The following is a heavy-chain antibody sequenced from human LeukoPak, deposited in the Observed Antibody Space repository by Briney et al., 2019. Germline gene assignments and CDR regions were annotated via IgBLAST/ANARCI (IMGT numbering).Heavy chain of an antibody. D-gene: IGHD2-15*01. Sequence: GGSLRLSCAASGFTFSSYPMSWVRQAPTTGLQWVSAISGSGGSTYYADSVKGRFTISRDNSKNTLYLQMNSLRAEDTAVYYCAKGWDIVVVVAARFDYWGQGTLVTVSS. CDR2: ISGSGGST. CDR1: GFTFSSYP. V-gene: IGHV3-23*01. J-gene: IGHJ4*02. CDR3: AKGWDIVVVVAARFDY.